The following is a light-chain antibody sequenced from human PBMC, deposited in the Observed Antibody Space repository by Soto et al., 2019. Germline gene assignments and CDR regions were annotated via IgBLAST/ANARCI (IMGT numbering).Light chain of an antibody. J-gene: IGKJ1*01. CDR1: ESVTGN. CDR3: QQYNYWPS. V-gene: IGKV3-15*01. CDR2: RAS. Sequence: EIVMTQSPDTLSVSPGETATLSCRASESVTGNLAWYQQKPGQAPRLLIHRASTRANGVTARFSGSGSGTEYTLTINSLQSEDFAVYYCQQYNYWPSFGQGTKVDIK.